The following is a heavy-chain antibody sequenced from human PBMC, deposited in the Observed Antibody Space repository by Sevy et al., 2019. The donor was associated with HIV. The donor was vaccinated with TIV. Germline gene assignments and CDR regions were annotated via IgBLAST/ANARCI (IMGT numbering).Heavy chain of an antibody. Sequence: GGSLRLSCVASGFTFKTYNMNWVRQAPGKGLEWVSYITSSSSIIYYADSVRDRFTISRDNAKNSPYLQMNSLRPEDTAVYFCARDGLPAPAKFDYWGQGTQVTVSS. J-gene: IGHJ4*02. V-gene: IGHV3-48*01. CDR1: GFTFKTYN. CDR2: ITSSSSII. CDR3: ARDGLPAPAKFDY. D-gene: IGHD6-13*01.